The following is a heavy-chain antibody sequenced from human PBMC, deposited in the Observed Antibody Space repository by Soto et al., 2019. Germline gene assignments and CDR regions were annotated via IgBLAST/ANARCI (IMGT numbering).Heavy chain of an antibody. Sequence: PGGSLRLSCAASGFTFSSYGMHWVRQAPGKGLEWVAVISYDGSNKYYADSVKGRFTISRDNSKNTLYLQMNSLRAEDTAVYYCAKLADGDYVFDYWGQGTLVTVSS. V-gene: IGHV3-30*18. D-gene: IGHD4-17*01. CDR1: GFTFSSYG. J-gene: IGHJ4*02. CDR2: ISYDGSNK. CDR3: AKLADGDYVFDY.